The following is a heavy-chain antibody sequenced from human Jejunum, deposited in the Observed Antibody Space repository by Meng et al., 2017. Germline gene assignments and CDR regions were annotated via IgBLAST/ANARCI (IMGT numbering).Heavy chain of an antibody. CDR2: IYHSGST. V-gene: IGHV4-4*02. J-gene: IGHJ4*02. D-gene: IGHD5-18*01. Sequence: QGRVVEAGGGVVQAGRSLRLSCAASGISFSSYPMHWVRQAPGKGLEWIGEIYHSGSTNYNPSLKSRVTISVDKSKNQFSLKLTSVTAADTAVYYCARGGYYSFDYWGQGTLVTVSS. CDR1: GISFSSYP. CDR3: ARGGYYSFDY.